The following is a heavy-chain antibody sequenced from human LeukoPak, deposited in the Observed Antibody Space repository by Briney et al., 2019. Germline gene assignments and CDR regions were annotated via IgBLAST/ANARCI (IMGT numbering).Heavy chain of an antibody. CDR1: GGSIRTTSSY. V-gene: IGHV4-39*01. J-gene: IGHJ4*02. Sequence: RPSETLSLTCTVSGGSIRTTSSYWGWIRQPPGKGLEWIGSIFYSGYTYSNSSLESRVTMSVDTSKNQFSLKLNSVTAADTAIYYCARHFAGHTRNLDYWGQGTLVTVSS. CDR2: IFYSGYT. CDR3: ARHFAGHTRNLDY.